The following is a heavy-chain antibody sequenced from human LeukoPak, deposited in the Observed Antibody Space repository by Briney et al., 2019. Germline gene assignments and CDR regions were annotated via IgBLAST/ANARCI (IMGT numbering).Heavy chain of an antibody. J-gene: IGHJ4*02. CDR3: SNGIYDKSY. V-gene: IGHV3-7*01. CDR2: IKQDGSEA. D-gene: IGHD3-22*01. Sequence: GGSLRLSCTASGFTFTTYWMAWVRQAPGKGLEWVANIKQDGSEAYYAESVRGRLTISRDNAKNSLYLQMNSLRAEDTSVYYCSNGIYDKSYWGQGTLVTVSS. CDR1: GFTFTTYW.